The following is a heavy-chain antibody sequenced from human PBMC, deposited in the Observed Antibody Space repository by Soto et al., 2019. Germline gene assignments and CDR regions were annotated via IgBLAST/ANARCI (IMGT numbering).Heavy chain of an antibody. Sequence: QITLKESGPTLVKPTQTLTLTCTFSGFSLSTSGVGVGWIRQPPGKALEWLALIYWSDEKRYSPSLSSRLTITKETSKNPVGLTMTNMDPVDTATYYCAHRRGADYKGCFHYWGQGTLVTVSS. CDR3: AHRRGADYKGCFHY. CDR2: IYWSDEK. J-gene: IGHJ4*02. D-gene: IGHD4-4*01. CDR1: GFSLSTSGVG. V-gene: IGHV2-5*01.